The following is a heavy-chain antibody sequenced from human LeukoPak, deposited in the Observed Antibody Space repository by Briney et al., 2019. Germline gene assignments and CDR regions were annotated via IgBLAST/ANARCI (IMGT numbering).Heavy chain of an antibody. J-gene: IGHJ6*03. Sequence: SVKVSCKASGGTFSSYAISWVRQAPGQGLEWMGGIIPIFGTANYAQKFQGRVTITADESTSTAYMELSSLRSEDTAVYYCARDTAMVTRGPYYYYMDVWGKGTTVTVSS. D-gene: IGHD5-18*01. V-gene: IGHV1-69*13. CDR2: IIPIFGTA. CDR3: ARDTAMVTRGPYYYYMDV. CDR1: GGTFSSYA.